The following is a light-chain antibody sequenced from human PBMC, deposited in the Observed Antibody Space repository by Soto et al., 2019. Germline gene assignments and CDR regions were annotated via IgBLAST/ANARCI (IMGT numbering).Light chain of an antibody. J-gene: IGKJ3*01. Sequence: ETVFTQSPGTLSLSPGERATLSCRASQSVSSTYLAWYQQKPGQAPRLLIYDASSRATGIPDKFIGSGSGSDFSLTISRLEPEDSAVYYCQQYGKSPGFFTFGPGTKVDIK. CDR3: QQYGKSPGFFT. CDR2: DAS. V-gene: IGKV3-20*01. CDR1: QSVSSTY.